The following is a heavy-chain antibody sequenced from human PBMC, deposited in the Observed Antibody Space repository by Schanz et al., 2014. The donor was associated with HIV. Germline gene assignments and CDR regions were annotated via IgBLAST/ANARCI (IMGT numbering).Heavy chain of an antibody. V-gene: IGHV3-23*04. J-gene: IGHJ2*01. CDR3: ALSRPSGYGGSWYFDL. CDR2: ISGSGGST. D-gene: IGHD2-15*01. Sequence: EVQLVESGGGLVKPGGSLRLSCEASGFTFDSQSMNWVRQAPGKGLEWVSSISGSGGSTYSADSVKGRFTISRDNSKNTLYLQMNSLRAEDTAVYYCALSRPSGYGGSWYFDLWGRGTLVAVSS. CDR1: GFTFDSQS.